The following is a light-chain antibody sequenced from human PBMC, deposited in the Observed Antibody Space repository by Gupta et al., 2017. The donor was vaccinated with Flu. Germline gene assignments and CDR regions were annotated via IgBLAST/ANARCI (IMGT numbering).Light chain of an antibody. Sequence: LIKHASKSSSGVPSRFSGSGSGTDFTLTIHSVEAEDAATYYCHQRSSFPITFGQGTRLEIQ. J-gene: IGKJ5*01. V-gene: IGKV6-21*01. CDR3: HQRSSFPIT. CDR2: HAS.